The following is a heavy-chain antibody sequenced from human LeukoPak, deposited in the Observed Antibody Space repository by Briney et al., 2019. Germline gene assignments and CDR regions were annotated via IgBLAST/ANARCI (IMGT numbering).Heavy chain of an antibody. CDR3: AADREGFGELFDY. V-gene: IGHV1-58*02. CDR2: IVVGSGNT. Sequence: VASVNVSRKASGFTFTSSAMQWVRQARGQRLEWIGWIVVGSGNTNYAQKFQERVTITRDMSTSTAYMELSSLRSEDTAVYYCAADREGFGELFDYWGKGTLVTVSS. D-gene: IGHD3-10*01. CDR1: GFTFTSSA. J-gene: IGHJ4*02.